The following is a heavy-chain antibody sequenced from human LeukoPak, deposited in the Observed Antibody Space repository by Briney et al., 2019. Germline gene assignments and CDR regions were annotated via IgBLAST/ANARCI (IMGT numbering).Heavy chain of an antibody. CDR3: ARGGNYYDSSEY. CDR1: AFTFYTMN. Sequence: GGSLRRSCAAYAFTFYTMNMKCDRQAPGKRLKWVTSINSGSSYIYYADSVKGRFTISRENAKNSLYLQMNSLRAEDTAVYYCARGGNYYDSSEYWGQGTLVTVSS. CDR2: INSGSSYI. J-gene: IGHJ4*02. D-gene: IGHD3-22*01. V-gene: IGHV3-21*01.